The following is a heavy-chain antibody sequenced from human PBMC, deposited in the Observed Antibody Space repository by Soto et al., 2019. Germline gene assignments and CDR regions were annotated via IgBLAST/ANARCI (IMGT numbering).Heavy chain of an antibody. CDR2: INAGNGNT. Sequence: QVQLVQSGAEVKKPGASVKVSCKASGYTFTSYAMHWVRQAPGQRLEWMGWINAGNGNTKYSQKFQGRVTITRDTSASTAYMELSSLRSEDTAVYYCASGLVVPARPVGGESLQPTAIDYWGQGTLVTVSS. D-gene: IGHD2-2*01. J-gene: IGHJ4*02. V-gene: IGHV1-3*01. CDR3: ASGLVVPARPVGGESLQPTAIDY. CDR1: GYTFTSYA.